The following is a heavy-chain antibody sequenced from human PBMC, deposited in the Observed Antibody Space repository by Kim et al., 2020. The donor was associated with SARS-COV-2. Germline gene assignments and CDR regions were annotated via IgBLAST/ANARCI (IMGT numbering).Heavy chain of an antibody. D-gene: IGHD4-17*01. CDR2: INHSGAT. V-gene: IGHV4-34*01. CDR1: GGSFSGHF. J-gene: IGHJ2*01. CDR3: ARYGGISFWYFNL. Sequence: SETLSLTCAVSGGSFSGHFWTWIRQSPGMGLQWIGEINHSGATNYNPSLKSRVTISMDTSKNQFSLKLSSVTAADTAVYYCARYGGISFWYFNLWGRGSLVTVSS.